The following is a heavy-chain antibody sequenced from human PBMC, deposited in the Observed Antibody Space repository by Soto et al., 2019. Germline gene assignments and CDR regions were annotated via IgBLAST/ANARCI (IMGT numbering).Heavy chain of an antibody. J-gene: IGHJ4*02. CDR1: GGSVRSGSYY. V-gene: IGHV4-39*01. D-gene: IGHD5-18*01. CDR3: ARPWIQLWLLDY. Sequence: SETLSLTCTVSGGSVRSGSYYGGWIRQPPGKGLEWIGSIYDSGSTYYNPSLKSRVTISVDTSKNQFSLKLSSVTAADTAVYYCARPWIQLWLLDYWGQGTLVTVSS. CDR2: IYDSGST.